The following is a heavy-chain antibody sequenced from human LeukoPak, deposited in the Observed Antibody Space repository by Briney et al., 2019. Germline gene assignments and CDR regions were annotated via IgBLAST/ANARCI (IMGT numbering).Heavy chain of an antibody. J-gene: IGHJ6*02. CDR2: IIPIFGTA. CDR3: ARGVVVVPAAISYYYYGMDV. V-gene: IGHV1-69*13. CDR1: GGTFSSYA. D-gene: IGHD2-2*02. Sequence: ASVKVSCKASGGTFSSYAISWVRQAPGQGLEWMGGIIPIFGTANYAQKFQGRVTITADESTSTAYMELSSLRSEDTAAYYCARGVVVVPAAISYYYYGMDVWGQGTTVTVSS.